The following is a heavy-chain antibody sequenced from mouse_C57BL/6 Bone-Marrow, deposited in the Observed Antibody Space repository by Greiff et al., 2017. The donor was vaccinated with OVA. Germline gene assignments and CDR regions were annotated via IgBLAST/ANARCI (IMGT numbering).Heavy chain of an antibody. Sequence: VKLVASGPELVKPGASVKFSCKASGYAFSSSWMNWVKQRPGKGLEWIGRIYPGDGDTNYNGKFKGKATLTVDKSSSTAYMQLSSLTSEDSAVYFWARWGYDGYSPDDWGQGTTLTVSS. CDR2: IYPGDGDT. V-gene: IGHV1-82*01. J-gene: IGHJ2*01. CDR3: ARWGYDGYSPDD. CDR1: GYAFSSSW. D-gene: IGHD2-3*01.